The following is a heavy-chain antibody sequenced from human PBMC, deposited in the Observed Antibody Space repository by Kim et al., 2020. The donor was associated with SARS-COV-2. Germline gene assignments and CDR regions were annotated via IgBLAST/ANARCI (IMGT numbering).Heavy chain of an antibody. D-gene: IGHD3-9*01. CDR1: GYTFTSYA. V-gene: IGHV1-3*01. CDR3: ASNDTLTGYDLYYYYYYGMDV. Sequence: ASVKVSCKASGYTFTSYAMHWVRQAPGQRLEWMGWINAGNGNTKYSQKFQGRVTITRDTSASTAYMELSSLRSEDTAVYYCASNDTLTGYDLYYYYYYGMDVWGQGTTVTVSS. CDR2: INAGNGNT. J-gene: IGHJ6*02.